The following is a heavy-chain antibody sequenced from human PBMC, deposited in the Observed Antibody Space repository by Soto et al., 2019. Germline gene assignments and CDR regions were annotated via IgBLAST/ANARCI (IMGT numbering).Heavy chain of an antibody. CDR3: ARVWGIADIDS. CDR1: RNTFRTYS. Sequence: GASVKVSCKTSRNTFRTYSVNWVRQAPGQGLEWMGGIIPILGKPNYAQNFQGRVTITADESTSTVYLELRSLRSEDTAVYYCARVWGIADIDSWGQGTRVTVSS. CDR2: IIPILGKP. J-gene: IGHJ4*02. V-gene: IGHV1-69*13. D-gene: IGHD6-13*01.